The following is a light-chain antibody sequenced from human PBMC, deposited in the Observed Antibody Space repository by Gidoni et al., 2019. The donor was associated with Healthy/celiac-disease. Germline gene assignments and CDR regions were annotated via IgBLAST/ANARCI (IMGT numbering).Light chain of an antibody. CDR1: QSISSY. J-gene: IGKJ4*01. CDR3: QQSYSTPLT. CDR2: AAS. V-gene: IGKV1-39*01. Sequence: IQMTQSPSSLSASVGDRVPITCRASQSISSYLNWYQQKPGKAPKLLIYAASSLQSGVPPRFSGSGSGTDFTLTISSLQPEDFATYYCQQSYSTPLTFGGGTKVEIK.